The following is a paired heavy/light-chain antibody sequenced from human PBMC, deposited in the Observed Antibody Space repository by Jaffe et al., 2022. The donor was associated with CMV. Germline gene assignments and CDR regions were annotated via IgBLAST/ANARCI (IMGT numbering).Heavy chain of an antibody. Sequence: EVQLVASGGGLVKPGGSLRLSCAASGFTFSTYSMTWVRQAPGKGLEWVSSISPTGTYMYYADSVKGRFTISRDNAKNSLYLQMNSLRAEDTAVYYCARDAVEGGWSYYFDYWGQGTLVTVSS. CDR1: GFTFSTYS. V-gene: IGHV3-21*01. J-gene: IGHJ4*02. CDR2: ISPTGTYM. CDR3: ARDAVEGGWSYYFDY. D-gene: IGHD6-19*01.
Light chain of an antibody. Sequence: EIVLTQSPGTLSLSPGERATLSCRASQSVSSSYLAWYQQKPGQSPRLLIYGASSRATGIPDRFSGSGSGTDFTLTISRLEPEDFAVYYCQQYGSSPEITFGQGTRLEIK. CDR1: QSVSSSY. V-gene: IGKV3-20*01. J-gene: IGKJ5*01. CDR2: GAS. CDR3: QQYGSSPEIT.